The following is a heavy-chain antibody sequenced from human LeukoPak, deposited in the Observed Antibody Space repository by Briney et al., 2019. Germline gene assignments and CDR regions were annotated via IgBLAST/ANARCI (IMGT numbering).Heavy chain of an antibody. CDR3: TRTTEAGTHYFDY. D-gene: IGHD4-11*01. CDR1: GFTSGDYA. V-gene: IGHV3-49*03. J-gene: IGHJ4*02. CDR2: IRSKAYGGTT. Sequence: GGSLRLSCTASGFTSGDYAMSWFRQAPGKGLEWVGFIRSKAYGGTTEYAASVKGRFTISRDDSKSIAYLQMNSLKTEDTAVYYCTRTTEAGTHYFDYWGQGTLVTVSS.